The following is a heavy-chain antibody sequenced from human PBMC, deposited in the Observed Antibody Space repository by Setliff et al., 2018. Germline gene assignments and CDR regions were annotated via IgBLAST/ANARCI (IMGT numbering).Heavy chain of an antibody. CDR3: AVPRGYCSGGSCYNFDY. CDR1: GDTFSRHS. J-gene: IGHJ4*02. D-gene: IGHD2-15*01. V-gene: IGHV1-69*13. CDR2: FIPTLGTA. Sequence: SVKVSCKASGDTFSRHSFSWVRQAPGQGLEWMGGFIPTLGTASYAQRFQSRVTITADESTSTTYMELSSRRSEDTAVYYCAVPRGYCSGGSCYNFDYWGQGTLVTVSS.